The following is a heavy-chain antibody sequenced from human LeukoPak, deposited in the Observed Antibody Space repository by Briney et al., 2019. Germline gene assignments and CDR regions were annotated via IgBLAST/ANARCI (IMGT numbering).Heavy chain of an antibody. CDR2: ISGSGAAT. V-gene: IGHV3-23*01. CDR3: AKGRFFSGTSTGGYFDY. Sequence: LPGGSLRLSCAASGFSFSSYAMSWVRQVPGKGLEWVSSISGSGAATYYADSVRGRFTISRDNSKNTLYLQMNSLRAEDTALYYCAKGRFFSGTSTGGYFDYWGQGTLVTLSS. D-gene: IGHD1-1*01. CDR1: GFSFSSYA. J-gene: IGHJ4*02.